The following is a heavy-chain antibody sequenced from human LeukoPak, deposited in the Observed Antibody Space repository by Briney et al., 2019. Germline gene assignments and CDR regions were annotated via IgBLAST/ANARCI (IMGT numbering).Heavy chain of an antibody. J-gene: IGHJ4*02. CDR2: ISGSGGGT. D-gene: IGHD4-11*01. V-gene: IGHV3-23*01. CDR3: AKAGPMTTKFNFDY. CDR1: GFTFSNYA. Sequence: GGSLRLSCAASGFTFSNYAMSWVRQAPGKGLEWVSTISGSGGGTYYADSVKGRFTISRDISRNTLYLQMNSLRAEDTTVYYCAKAGPMTTKFNFDYWGQGTLVTVSS.